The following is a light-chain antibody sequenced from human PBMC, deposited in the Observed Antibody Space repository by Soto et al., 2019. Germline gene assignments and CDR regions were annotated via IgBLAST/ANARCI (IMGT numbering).Light chain of an antibody. V-gene: IGKV1-5*03. CDR3: QQYKSLYT. Sequence: DIQMTQSPSTLSASVGDRVTITCRASQSISSWLAWYQQKPGKAPKLLIYKASSLESEVPSRFSGSGSGTEFTLTISSLQPDDFATYYCQQYKSLYTCGQGTKLEIK. CDR1: QSISSW. CDR2: KAS. J-gene: IGKJ2*01.